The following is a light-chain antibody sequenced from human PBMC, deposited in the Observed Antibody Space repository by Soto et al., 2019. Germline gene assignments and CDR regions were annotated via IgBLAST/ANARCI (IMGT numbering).Light chain of an antibody. CDR2: KAS. V-gene: IGKV1-5*03. J-gene: IGKJ1*01. Sequence: DIQMTQSPSTLSASVGDRVTITCRASQTVDIWLAWYQQKPGKAPKLLIYKASSLQSGVPSRFSGSGSGTEFTLTISGLQPDDFATYYCQHYEGFPWTFGQGTKVESK. CDR3: QHYEGFPWT. CDR1: QTVDIW.